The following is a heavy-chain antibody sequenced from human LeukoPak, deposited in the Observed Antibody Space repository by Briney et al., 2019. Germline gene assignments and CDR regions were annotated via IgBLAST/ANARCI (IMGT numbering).Heavy chain of an antibody. D-gene: IGHD3-16*01. CDR2: IYYSGST. V-gene: IGHV4-30-4*08. CDR3: AREPLGEWYFDL. Sequence: KTSETLSLTCTVSGGSIRSSYYYWGWIRQPPGKGLEWIGYIYYSGSTYYNPSLKSRVTISVDTSKNQFSLKLSSVTAADTAVYYCAREPLGEWYFDLWGRGTLVTVSS. CDR1: GGSIRSSYYY. J-gene: IGHJ2*01.